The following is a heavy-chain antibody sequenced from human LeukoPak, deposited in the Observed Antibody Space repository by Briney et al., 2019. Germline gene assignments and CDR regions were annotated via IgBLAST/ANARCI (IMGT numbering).Heavy chain of an antibody. CDR1: GYTFTSYG. D-gene: IGHD6-13*01. CDR3: ARDHKLVFDY. CDR2: INPNSGGT. J-gene: IGHJ4*02. Sequence: GASVKVSCKASGYTFTSYGISWVRQAPGQGLEWMGWINPNSGGTNYAQKFQGRVTMTRDTSISTAYMELSRLRSDDTAVYYCARDHKLVFDYWGQGTLVTVSS. V-gene: IGHV1-2*02.